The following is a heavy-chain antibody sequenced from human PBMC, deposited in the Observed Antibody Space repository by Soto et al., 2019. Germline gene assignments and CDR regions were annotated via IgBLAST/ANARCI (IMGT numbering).Heavy chain of an antibody. V-gene: IGHV4-39*07. CDR1: GGSISGSSYY. CDR2: IYYSGST. J-gene: IGHJ4*02. CDR3: VSGGATGGYFDY. D-gene: IGHD1-26*01. Sequence: TSETLSLTCTVSGGSISGSSYYWGWIRQPPGKGLEWIGNIYYSGSTYYNPSLKSRVTMSVDTSKNQFSLKLSSVTAVDTAVYYCVSGGATGGYFDYWGQGTLVTRLL.